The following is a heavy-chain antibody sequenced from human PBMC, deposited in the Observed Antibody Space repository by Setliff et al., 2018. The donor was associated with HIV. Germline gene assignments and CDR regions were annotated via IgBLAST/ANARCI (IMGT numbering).Heavy chain of an antibody. CDR1: GYTFTSYD. CDR2: MNSNSGNT. V-gene: IGHV1-8*03. CDR3: ARASLGDNSGYYYSY. D-gene: IGHD3-22*01. J-gene: IGHJ4*02. Sequence: ASVKVSCKASGYTFTSYDINWVRQATGQGLEWMGWMNSNSGNTGYAQKFQGRVTITRNTSISTAYMEVSSLRSDDTAVYYCARASLGDNSGYYYSYWGQGTLVTVSS.